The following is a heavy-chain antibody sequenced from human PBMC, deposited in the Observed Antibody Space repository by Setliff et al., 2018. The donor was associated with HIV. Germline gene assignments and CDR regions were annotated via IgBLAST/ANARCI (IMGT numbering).Heavy chain of an antibody. J-gene: IGHJ4*01. V-gene: IGHV4-30-4*02. Sequence: SETLSLTCSVSGDPISSGDYYWTWIRQPPGEALEWIGYIYYSGSTNYNPSLKSRVTISVDTSKNQFSLKLSSVTAADTAVYYCARDRLYYDSRGYYYLDYFDYWGQGTLVTVSS. CDR2: IYYSGST. CDR1: GDPISSGDYY. D-gene: IGHD3-22*01. CDR3: ARDRLYYDSRGYYYLDYFDY.